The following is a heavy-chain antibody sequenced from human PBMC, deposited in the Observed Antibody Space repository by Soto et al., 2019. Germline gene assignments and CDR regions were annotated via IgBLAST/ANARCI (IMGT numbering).Heavy chain of an antibody. CDR2: ISYDGSSQ. J-gene: IGHJ6*02. D-gene: IGHD6-13*01. CDR3: AREVTAADTDIYYHGLDV. V-gene: IGHV3-30-3*01. CDR1: GFSFSLYA. Sequence: QLQLVESGGGVVQPGRSLRLSCAASGFSFSLYAIHWVRQAPGKGLEWVAFISYDGSSQYYADSLKGRFTISRDNSKNTVYLQMNSLRAEDTSVYYCAREVTAADTDIYYHGLDVWGQGTTVTVSS.